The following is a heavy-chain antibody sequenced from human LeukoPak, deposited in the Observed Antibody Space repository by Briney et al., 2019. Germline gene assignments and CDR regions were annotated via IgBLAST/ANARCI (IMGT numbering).Heavy chain of an antibody. CDR2: IYADGTT. CDR3: ARWYCSITNCYYDY. D-gene: IGHD2-2*01. J-gene: IGHJ4*02. Sequence: GSLRLSCAASGITVSSNFMSWVRQAPGKGLEWVSMIYADGTTHYTDSVKGRFTISRDNSKSTLNLQMVGLRAEDTAVYYCARWYCSITNCYYDYWGQGTLVTVSS. V-gene: IGHV3-53*01. CDR1: GITVSSNF.